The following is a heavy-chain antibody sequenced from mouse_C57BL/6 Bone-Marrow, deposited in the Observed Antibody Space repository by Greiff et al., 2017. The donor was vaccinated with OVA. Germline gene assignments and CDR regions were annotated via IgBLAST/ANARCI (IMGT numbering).Heavy chain of an antibody. CDR2: INPSNGGT. V-gene: IGHV1-53*01. CDR1: GYTFTSYW. J-gene: IGHJ2*01. D-gene: IGHD1-1*01. CDR3: ARSDYGSSHYFDY. Sequence: QVQLQQSGTELVKPGASVKLSCKASGYTFTSYWMHWVKQRPGQGLEWIGNINPSNGGTNYNEKFKSKATLTVDKSSSTAYMQLSSLTSEDSAVYYCARSDYGSSHYFDYWGQGTTLTVSS.